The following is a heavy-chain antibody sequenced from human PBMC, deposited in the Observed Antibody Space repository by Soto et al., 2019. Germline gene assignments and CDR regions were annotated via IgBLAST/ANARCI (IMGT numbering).Heavy chain of an antibody. CDR3: ENPPSGRYDSGASD. D-gene: IGHD3-10*01. Sequence: EVQVLESGGGLVQPGGSLRLSCAASGFTFSSYGMTWVRQAPGKGLEWVSGISGSGGSTYYADSVKGRFTISRDNSKNTLYLQMHRLRAEDTDVYYCENPPSGRYDSGASDWGQGTLVTVSS. CDR2: ISGSGGST. J-gene: IGHJ4*02. CDR1: GFTFSSYG. V-gene: IGHV3-23*01.